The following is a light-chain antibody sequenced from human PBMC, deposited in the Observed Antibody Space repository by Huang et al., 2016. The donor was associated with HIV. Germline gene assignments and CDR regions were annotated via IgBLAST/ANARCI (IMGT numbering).Light chain of an antibody. CDR1: QSVSRSY. Sequence: EIVLTQSPGTLSLSPGERATLSCRASQSVSRSYVAWYQRNPGQAPRLLIHGASTRATGIPDRVSGSGSGTDFTLTISRLEPEDFAVYYCQQYGSSSWTFGQGTKVEIK. J-gene: IGKJ1*01. V-gene: IGKV3-20*01. CDR2: GAS. CDR3: QQYGSSSWT.